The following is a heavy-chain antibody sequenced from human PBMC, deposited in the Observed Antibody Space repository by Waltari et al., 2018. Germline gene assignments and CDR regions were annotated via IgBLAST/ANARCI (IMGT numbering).Heavy chain of an antibody. V-gene: IGHV4-39*01. CDR3: ARHGYSGGWFDP. CDR1: GASISIVNYY. J-gene: IGHJ5*02. Sequence: QLQLQESGPGLVKPSETLSLTCSVSGASISIVNYYWGWIRQPPGKGLEWIGSMFNGGSTYYNPSLKSRVTISVDTSKNQFSLRLNSVTAADTAIYYCARHGYSGGWFDPWGQGTLVTVSS. CDR2: MFNGGST. D-gene: IGHD4-17*01.